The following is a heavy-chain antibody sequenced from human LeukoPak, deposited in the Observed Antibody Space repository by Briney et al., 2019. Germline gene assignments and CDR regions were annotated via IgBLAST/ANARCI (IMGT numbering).Heavy chain of an antibody. J-gene: IGHJ4*02. V-gene: IGHV3-9*01. CDR2: ISWNSGSI. CDR3: AKSEYSSSWYNNFDY. CDR1: GFTFDDYA. Sequence: GGSLRLSCAASGFTFDDYAMHWVRQAPGKGLEWVSGISWNSGSIGYADSVKGRFTISRDNSKNSLYLQMNSLRTEDTALYYCAKSEYSSSWYNNFDYWGQGTLVTVSS. D-gene: IGHD6-13*01.